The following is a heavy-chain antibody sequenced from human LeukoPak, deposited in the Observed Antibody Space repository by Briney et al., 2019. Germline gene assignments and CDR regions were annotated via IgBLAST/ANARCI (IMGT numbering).Heavy chain of an antibody. J-gene: IGHJ4*02. CDR1: GLTFSSQW. Sequence: PGVSLRLSCTPSGLTFSSQWMSWVRQARGKRLEWVANIKEDGSEIYCVDSVKGRFTISRDNAKNSLYLQMNSLRAEGTALYYCTRGGYGYWGQGTLVTVSS. V-gene: IGHV3-7*01. CDR3: TRGGYGY. D-gene: IGHD4-17*01. CDR2: IKEDGSEI.